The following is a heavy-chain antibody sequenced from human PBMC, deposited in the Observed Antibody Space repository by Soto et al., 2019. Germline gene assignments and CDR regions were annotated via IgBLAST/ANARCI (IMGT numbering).Heavy chain of an antibody. CDR3: AADDMTTFI. Sequence: ASVKVSCKASGFTFPSSAVQWVRQARGQRLEWIGWIVVGSGNTNSAQKFQERVTFTRDMSTSTVYMELSSLKSEDTAVYHCAADDMTTFIWGQGTLVTVSS. CDR1: GFTFPSSA. D-gene: IGHD1-1*01. CDR2: IVVGSGNT. V-gene: IGHV1-58*01. J-gene: IGHJ4*02.